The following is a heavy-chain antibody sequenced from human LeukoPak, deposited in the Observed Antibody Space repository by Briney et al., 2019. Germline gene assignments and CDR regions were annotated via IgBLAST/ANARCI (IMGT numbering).Heavy chain of an antibody. D-gene: IGHD1-26*01. J-gene: IGHJ4*02. Sequence: SETLSLTCVVYGGSFSGYYWSWIRQPPGKGLEWIGEINHSGSTNYNPSLKSRVTISVDTSKNQFSLKLSSVTAADTAVYYCARVGVGATNDYWGQGTLVTVSS. CDR3: ARVGVGATNDY. CDR2: INHSGST. V-gene: IGHV4-34*01. CDR1: GGSFSGYY.